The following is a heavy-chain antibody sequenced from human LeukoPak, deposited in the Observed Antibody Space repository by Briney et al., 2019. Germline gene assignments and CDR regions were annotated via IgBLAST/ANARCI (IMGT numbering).Heavy chain of an antibody. CDR2: IYYSGST. V-gene: IGHV4-59*01. D-gene: IGHD2-15*01. Sequence: SETLSLTCTVSVGSISSYYWCWIRQPPGEGRECIWYIYYSGSTNYNPCLKSRVTISVDTSKNQFSLKLSSVTAADRAVYYCVMVYCSGGSCYSDSMGQGTLVTASS. J-gene: IGHJ4*02. CDR3: VMVYCSGGSCYSDS. CDR1: VGSISSYY.